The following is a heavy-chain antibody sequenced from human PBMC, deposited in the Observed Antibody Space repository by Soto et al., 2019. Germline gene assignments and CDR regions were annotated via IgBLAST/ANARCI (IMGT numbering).Heavy chain of an antibody. CDR2: ISYDGSNK. J-gene: IGHJ4*02. V-gene: IGHV3-30*18. CDR3: AKDRTTGYSSGWSFDY. Sequence: GGALRLSCAASGFTFSRYGMHWVRQAPGKGLKWVAVISYDGSNKYYADSVKGRFTISRDNSKNTLYLQMNSLRAEATAVYYCAKDRTTGYSSGWSFDYWGQGTLVTVSS. CDR1: GFTFSRYG. D-gene: IGHD6-19*01.